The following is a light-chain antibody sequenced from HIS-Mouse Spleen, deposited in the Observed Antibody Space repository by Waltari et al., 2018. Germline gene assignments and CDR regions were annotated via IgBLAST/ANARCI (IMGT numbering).Light chain of an antibody. J-gene: IGLJ3*02. Sequence: QSVLTQPPSASGTPGQRVTISCSGSSSNIGSNTVNWYQQLPGTAPKLLIYRNNQRPSGVPDRFSGSKPGTSASLAISGLQSEDEADYYCAAWDDSLNGWVFGGGTKLTVL. CDR2: RNN. CDR1: SSNIGSNT. CDR3: AAWDDSLNGWV. V-gene: IGLV1-44*01.